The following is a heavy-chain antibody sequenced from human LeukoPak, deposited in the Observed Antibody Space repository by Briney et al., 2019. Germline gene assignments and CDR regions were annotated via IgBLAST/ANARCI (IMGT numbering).Heavy chain of an antibody. Sequence: GGSLRLSCAASGFTFSSEWMNWVRQAPGKELEWVAIIKGDGSEEYYVDSVKGRFTISRDNTKNSLYLQMNRLRVEDTALYYCVKGNGFLLGSWGQGTQVTVSS. D-gene: IGHD1-1*01. J-gene: IGHJ5*02. CDR2: IKGDGSEE. V-gene: IGHV3-7*01. CDR3: VKGNGFLLGS. CDR1: GFTFSSEW.